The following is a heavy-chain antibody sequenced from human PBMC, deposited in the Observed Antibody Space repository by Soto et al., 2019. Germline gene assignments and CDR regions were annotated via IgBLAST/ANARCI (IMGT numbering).Heavy chain of an antibody. CDR3: ARGDGYSLHNWFDP. V-gene: IGHV4-34*01. CDR2: INHSGST. Sequence: QVQLQQWGAGLLKPSETLSLTCAVYGGSFSGYYWSWIRQPPGKGLEWIGEINHSGSTNYNPSLKKRFTISVDTSNNQFSLKLSSVTAADTAVYYCARGDGYSLHNWFDPWGPGTLVTVSS. D-gene: IGHD5-18*01. J-gene: IGHJ5*02. CDR1: GGSFSGYY.